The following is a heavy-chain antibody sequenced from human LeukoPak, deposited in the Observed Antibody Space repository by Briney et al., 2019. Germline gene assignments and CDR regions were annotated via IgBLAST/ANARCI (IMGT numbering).Heavy chain of an antibody. Sequence: PGGSLRLSCIASGFTFSGHWIHWVRQAPGMGLVWVSRINEDGSDSMYAESVKGRFTISRDNAKKSLYLQMNSLRAEDTAVYYCARHLSGVTGYTYGRGIDYWGQGTLVTVSS. CDR1: GFTFSGHW. J-gene: IGHJ4*02. D-gene: IGHD5-18*01. CDR2: INEDGSDS. CDR3: ARHLSGVTGYTYGRGIDY. V-gene: IGHV3-74*03.